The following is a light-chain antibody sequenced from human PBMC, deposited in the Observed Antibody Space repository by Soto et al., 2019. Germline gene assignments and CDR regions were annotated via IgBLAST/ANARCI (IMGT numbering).Light chain of an antibody. CDR3: QQYGRPPRAT. CDR2: DAS. V-gene: IGKV3-20*01. Sequence: ETVLTQSPATLYLSPGESATLSCRASQSVTTYLAWYQQKPGQAPRLLIYDASNRATGIPDRFSGGGSGTDLTLSISKVEPEDFAVYYCQQYGRPPRATFGQGTRLEIK. CDR1: QSVTTY. J-gene: IGKJ5*01.